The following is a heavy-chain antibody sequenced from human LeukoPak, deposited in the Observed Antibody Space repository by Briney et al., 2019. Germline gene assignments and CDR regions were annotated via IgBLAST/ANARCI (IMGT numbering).Heavy chain of an antibody. J-gene: IGHJ3*02. Sequence: PGGFLRLSCAASGVSFSSYWMHWVRQAPGKGLVWVSRINSDGNSSTYADSVKGRFTISRDNAKNTLYLQMNSLRAEDSAMYYCARDNSYGAFDIWGQGTMVTVSS. D-gene: IGHD5-18*01. V-gene: IGHV3-74*01. CDR2: INSDGNSS. CDR3: ARDNSYGAFDI. CDR1: GVSFSSYW.